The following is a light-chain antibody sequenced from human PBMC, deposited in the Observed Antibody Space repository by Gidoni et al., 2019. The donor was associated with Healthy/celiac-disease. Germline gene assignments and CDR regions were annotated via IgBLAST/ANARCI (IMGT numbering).Light chain of an antibody. Sequence: EIVLTQSPGTLSLSPGERATLSCRASQSVSSSYLAWYQQKPGQAHRLLIYGASSRATGIPDRFSGSGCGTDFTITISRLEPEDFAVYYCQQYGSSPRTFGGGTKVEIK. CDR1: QSVSSSY. V-gene: IGKV3-20*01. CDR2: GAS. J-gene: IGKJ4*01. CDR3: QQYGSSPRT.